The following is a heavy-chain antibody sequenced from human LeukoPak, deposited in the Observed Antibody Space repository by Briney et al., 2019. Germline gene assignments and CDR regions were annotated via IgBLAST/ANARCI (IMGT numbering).Heavy chain of an antibody. D-gene: IGHD3-16*01. CDR3: ARLRLGLDP. Sequence: PSETLSLTCAVSGGSISSGGYSWSWIRQPPGKGLEWIGYIYHSGSTYYNPSLKSRVTISVDRSKNQFSLKLSSVTAADTAVYYCARLRLGLDPWGQGTLVTVSS. CDR1: GGSISSGGYS. J-gene: IGHJ5*02. V-gene: IGHV4-30-2*01. CDR2: IYHSGST.